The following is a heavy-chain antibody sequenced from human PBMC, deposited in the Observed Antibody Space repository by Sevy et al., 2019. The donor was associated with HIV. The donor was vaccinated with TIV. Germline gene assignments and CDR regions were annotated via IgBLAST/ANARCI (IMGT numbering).Heavy chain of an antibody. D-gene: IGHD2-2*01. J-gene: IGHJ6*02. CDR1: GYTFTDYF. CDR3: ASDGRYCSTSSCYLVYYAMDV. V-gene: IGHV1-2*02. CDR2: INSNNNGT. Sequence: ASVKVSCKASGYTFTDYFMHWVRQAPGQGLEWMGWINSNNNGTNYAQKFQGRVTMTRDTSINTAYMELRGLRYDDTAVYYCASDGRYCSTSSCYLVYYAMDVWGQGTTVTVSS.